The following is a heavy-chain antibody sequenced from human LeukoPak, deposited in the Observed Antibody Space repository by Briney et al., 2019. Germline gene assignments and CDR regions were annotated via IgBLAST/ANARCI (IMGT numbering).Heavy chain of an antibody. V-gene: IGHV1-69*04. CDR3: ARDEMYYYDSSGSPRY. Sequence: GASVKVSCKASGGTFSSYAISWVRQAPGQGLEWMGRIIPILGIANYAQKFQGRVTITADKSTSTAYMELSSLRSEDTAVYYCARDEMYYYDSSGSPRYWGQGTLVTVSS. D-gene: IGHD3-22*01. CDR2: IIPILGIA. J-gene: IGHJ4*02. CDR1: GGTFSSYA.